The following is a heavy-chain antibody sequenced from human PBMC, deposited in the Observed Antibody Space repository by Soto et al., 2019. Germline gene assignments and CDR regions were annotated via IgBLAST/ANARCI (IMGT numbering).Heavy chain of an antibody. D-gene: IGHD2-15*01. Sequence: SETLSLTCTVSGGSVSSGSYYWSWIRQPPGKGLEWIGYSYYSGSTNYNPSLKSRVTISVDTSKNQFSLKLSSVTAADTAVYYCARGFRYRIEYCDYWGQGTLVTVSS. J-gene: IGHJ4*02. CDR1: GGSVSSGSYY. CDR2: SYYSGST. V-gene: IGHV4-61*01. CDR3: ARGFRYRIEYCDY.